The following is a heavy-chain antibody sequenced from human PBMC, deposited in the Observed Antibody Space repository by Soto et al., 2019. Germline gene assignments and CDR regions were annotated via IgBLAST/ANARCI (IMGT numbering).Heavy chain of an antibody. CDR3: AKDRLTVFGVVVTFED. V-gene: IGHV3-23*01. CDR1: GFTFDSYA. D-gene: IGHD3-3*01. J-gene: IGHJ4*02. CDR2: LSGSGYQT. Sequence: EVQLLESGGGLVQPGGSLRLSCATDGFTFDSYAMHWVRQAPGKGLEWVSSLSGSGYQTYYADSVKGRLTISRDRSKNTVYLQINSLRAEDTAVYCCAKDRLTVFGVVVTFEDWGRGTLVTVAS.